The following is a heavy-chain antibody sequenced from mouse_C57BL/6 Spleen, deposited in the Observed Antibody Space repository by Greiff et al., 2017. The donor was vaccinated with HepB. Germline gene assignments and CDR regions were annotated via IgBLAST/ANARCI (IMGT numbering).Heavy chain of an antibody. V-gene: IGHV5-17*01. CDR3: ARAYDYDLDY. J-gene: IGHJ2*01. Sequence: EVMLVESGGGLVKPGGSLKLSCAASGFTFSDYGMHWVRQAPEKGLEWVAYISSGSSTNYYADTVKGRFTISRDNAKNTLFLQMTSLRSEDTAMYYCARAYDYDLDYWGQGTTLTVSS. CDR1: GFTFSDYG. CDR2: ISSGSSTN. D-gene: IGHD2-4*01.